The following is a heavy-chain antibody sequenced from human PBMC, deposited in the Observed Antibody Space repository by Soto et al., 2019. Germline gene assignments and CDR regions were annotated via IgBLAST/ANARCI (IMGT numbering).Heavy chain of an antibody. CDR1: GFTFSSYA. Sequence: QVQLVESGGGVVQPGRSLRLSCAASGFTFSSYAMHWVRQAPGKGLEWVAVISYDGSKKYYADSVKGRFTISRDNSKNTQYLQMNGLRAEDTAGYYCASLDICSGSSWSYYFDYWGQGTLVTVSS. J-gene: IGHJ4*02. CDR3: ASLDICSGSSWSYYFDY. CDR2: ISYDGSKK. D-gene: IGHD6-13*01. V-gene: IGHV3-30-3*01.